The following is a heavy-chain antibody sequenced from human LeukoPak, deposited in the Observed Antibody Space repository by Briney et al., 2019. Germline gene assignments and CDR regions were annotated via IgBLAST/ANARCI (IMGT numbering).Heavy chain of an antibody. Sequence: PSETLSLTCAVYGGSFSGYYWSWIRQPPGKGLEWIGEINHSGSTNYNPSLKSRVTISVDTSKNQFSLKLSSVTAADTAVYYCARGRLFGIAAAGMDYWGQGTLVTVSS. CDR2: INHSGST. J-gene: IGHJ4*02. CDR1: GGSFSGYY. D-gene: IGHD6-13*01. CDR3: ARGRLFGIAAAGMDY. V-gene: IGHV4-34*01.